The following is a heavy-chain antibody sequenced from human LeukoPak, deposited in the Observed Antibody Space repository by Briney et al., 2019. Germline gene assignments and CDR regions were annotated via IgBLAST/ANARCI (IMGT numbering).Heavy chain of an antibody. J-gene: IGHJ5*02. CDR3: AKGVRPRWFGDFGYPNWFDP. D-gene: IGHD3-10*01. CDR1: GFTFSSYG. Sequence: GGSLRLSCAASGFTFSSYGMSWVRQAPGKGLEWVSAISGSGGSTYYADSVKGRFTVSRDSSKDTLYLQMNSLRAEDTAVYYCAKGVRPRWFGDFGYPNWFDPWGQGTLVTVSS. CDR2: ISGSGGST. V-gene: IGHV3-23*01.